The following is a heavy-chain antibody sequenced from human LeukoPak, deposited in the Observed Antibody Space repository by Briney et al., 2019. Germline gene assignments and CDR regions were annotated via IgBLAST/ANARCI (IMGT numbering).Heavy chain of an antibody. V-gene: IGHV4-4*07. J-gene: IGHJ4*02. CDR1: GGSISSYY. CDR3: ARRGLYGSGRANFHHDY. CDR2: IYTSGST. Sequence: SETLSLTCTVSGGSISSYYWSWIRQPAGKGLEWIGRIYTSGSTNYNPSLKSRVTMSVDTSKNQFSLKLSSVTAADTAVYYCARRGLYGSGRANFHHDYWGQGTLVTVSS. D-gene: IGHD3-10*01.